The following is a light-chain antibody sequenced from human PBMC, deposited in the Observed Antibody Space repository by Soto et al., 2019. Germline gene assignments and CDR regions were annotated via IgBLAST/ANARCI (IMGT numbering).Light chain of an antibody. CDR1: QSVSSNY. CDR2: GAS. Sequence: EIVLTQSPGTLPLSPGERATLSCRASQSVSSNYSVWYQQKPGQAPRPLIYGASSRATGIPDRFSGSVSGTAFTLTISRLEPDDFALYYCQQCASSPFTFGLGTKLEIK. CDR3: QQCASSPFT. J-gene: IGKJ2*01. V-gene: IGKV3-20*01.